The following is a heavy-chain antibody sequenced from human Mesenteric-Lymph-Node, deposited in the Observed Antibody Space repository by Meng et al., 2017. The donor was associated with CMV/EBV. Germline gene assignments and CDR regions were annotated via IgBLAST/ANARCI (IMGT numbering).Heavy chain of an antibody. Sequence: LKSRVTISVDTSKNQFSLKLSSVTAADTAVYYCARGRPGYCSGGSCYQPFDYWGQGTLVTVSS. J-gene: IGHJ4*02. D-gene: IGHD2-15*01. V-gene: IGHV4-34*01. CDR3: ARGRPGYCSGGSCYQPFDY.